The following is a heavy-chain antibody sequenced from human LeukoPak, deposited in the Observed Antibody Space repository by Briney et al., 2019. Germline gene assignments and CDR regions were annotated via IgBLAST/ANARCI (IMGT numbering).Heavy chain of an antibody. D-gene: IGHD1-26*01. Sequence: ASVKVSCKASGYTFTGYYMHWVRQAPGQGLEWMGWINPNSGGTNYAQKFQGRVTMTEDTSTDTAYMELSSLRSEDTAVYYCVTVLVGAIGGFYFDYWGQGTLVTVSS. CDR1: GYTFTGYY. CDR2: INPNSGGT. J-gene: IGHJ4*02. V-gene: IGHV1-2*02. CDR3: VTVLVGAIGGFYFDY.